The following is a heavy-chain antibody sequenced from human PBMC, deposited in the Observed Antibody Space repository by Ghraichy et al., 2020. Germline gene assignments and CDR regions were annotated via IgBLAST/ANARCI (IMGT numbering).Heavy chain of an antibody. J-gene: IGHJ4*02. CDR3: ARETSHGDGGTDD. CDR2: INVAGGEK. V-gene: IGHV3-7*01. D-gene: IGHD3-16*01. CDR1: GFTFSRYW. Sequence: GGSLRLSCAASGFTFSRYWMCWVRQAPGKGLEWVANINVAGGEKYYVDSVEGRFTISRDNAKNSLYLQMNSLRGEDTALYYCARETSHGDGGTDDWGQGTLVTVSS.